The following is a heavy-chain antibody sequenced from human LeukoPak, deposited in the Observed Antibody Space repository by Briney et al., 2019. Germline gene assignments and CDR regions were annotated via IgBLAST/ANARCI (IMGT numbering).Heavy chain of an antibody. CDR3: ARVGLYCSSTSCYALYYFDY. V-gene: IGHV3-21*01. CDR1: GFTFSSYS. Sequence: GGSLRLSCAASGFTFSSYSMNWVRQAPGKGLEWVSSISSSSSYIYYADSVKGRFTISRDNAKNSLYLQMNSLRAEDTAVYYCARVGLYCSSTSCYALYYFDYWGQGTLVTVSS. CDR2: ISSSSSYI. D-gene: IGHD2-2*01. J-gene: IGHJ4*02.